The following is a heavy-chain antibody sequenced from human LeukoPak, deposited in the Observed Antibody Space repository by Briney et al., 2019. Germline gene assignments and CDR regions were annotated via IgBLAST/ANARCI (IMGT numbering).Heavy chain of an antibody. D-gene: IGHD3-10*01. J-gene: IGHJ5*02. V-gene: IGHV3-74*01. CDR1: GFTFTTYW. Sequence: GGSLRLSCEASGFTFTTYWIHWVRQGPGKGLVWVSRIKYDGSTSNYADSVKGRFTISRDNAKNTVYLQMNSLRVEDTAVYYCAREDDRGSGLSPLTWGPGTLVTVSS. CDR3: AREDDRGSGLSPLT. CDR2: IKYDGSTS.